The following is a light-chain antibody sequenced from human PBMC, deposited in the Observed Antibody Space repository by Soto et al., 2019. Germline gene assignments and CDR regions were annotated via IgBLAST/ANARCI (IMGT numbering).Light chain of an antibody. V-gene: IGKV3-11*01. CDR2: EAS. J-gene: IGKJ5*01. Sequence: IVLTQSLATLSLSPWERVKMCCRASQSVSSYLAWYQQRPGQAPRLLIYEASNRATGIPARFSGSGSGTDFTLTISNLEPEDFAVYFCQQYGSSPITFGQGTRLEI. CDR1: QSVSSY. CDR3: QQYGSSPIT.